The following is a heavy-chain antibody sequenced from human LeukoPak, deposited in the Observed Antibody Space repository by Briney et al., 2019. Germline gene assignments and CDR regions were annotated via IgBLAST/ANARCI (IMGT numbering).Heavy chain of an antibody. CDR2: ISYDGRNK. Sequence: GGSLRLSCAASGFTFSSYGMQWVRQAPGKGLERVAVISYDGRNKYYADSVKGRFTISRDNSKNTLYLQMNSLRAEDTAVYYCARDSTGYGYEEWSWGQGTLVTVSS. D-gene: IGHD5-18*01. CDR1: GFTFSSYG. CDR3: ARDSTGYGYEEWS. J-gene: IGHJ5*02. V-gene: IGHV3-30*03.